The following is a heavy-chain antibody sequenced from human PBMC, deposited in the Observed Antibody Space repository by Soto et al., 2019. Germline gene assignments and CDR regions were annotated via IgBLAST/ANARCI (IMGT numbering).Heavy chain of an antibody. J-gene: IGHJ5*02. V-gene: IGHV5-51*01. Sequence: GESLKISCKGSGYSFTSYWIGWVRQMPGKGLEWMGIIYPGDSDTRYSPSFQGQVTISADKSISTAYLQWSSLKASDTAMYYCARIKDIVVVPAARMFRWFDPWGQGTLVTVSS. D-gene: IGHD2-2*01. CDR1: GYSFTSYW. CDR2: IYPGDSDT. CDR3: ARIKDIVVVPAARMFRWFDP.